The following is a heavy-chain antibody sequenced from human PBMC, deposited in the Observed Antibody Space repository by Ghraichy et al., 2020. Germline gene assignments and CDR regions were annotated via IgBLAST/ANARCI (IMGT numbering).Heavy chain of an antibody. Sequence: RGSLRLSCAASGFTFSSYAIHWVRQAPGEGLEWVALISYGGNNKYYADSVKGRFTISRDISKNTLYLQMNSLRAEDTAVYYCARYSGSYSYFDYWGQGTLVTVSS. V-gene: IGHV3-30*04. CDR1: GFTFSSYA. J-gene: IGHJ4*02. D-gene: IGHD1-26*01. CDR3: ARYSGSYSYFDY. CDR2: ISYGGNNK.